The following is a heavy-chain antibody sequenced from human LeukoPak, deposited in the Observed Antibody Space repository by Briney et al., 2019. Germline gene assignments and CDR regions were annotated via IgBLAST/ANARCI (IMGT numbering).Heavy chain of an antibody. Sequence: SQTLSHTCAISGDSVSSNSAAWNWIRQSPSRGLEWLGRTYYRSKWYNDYAVSVKSRITINPDTSKNQFSLQLKSVTPEDTAVYYCARSMTSPKNFDYWGQGTLVTVSS. CDR1: GDSVSSNSAA. V-gene: IGHV6-1*01. J-gene: IGHJ4*02. CDR2: TYYRSKWYN. D-gene: IGHD2-2*01. CDR3: ARSMTSPKNFDY.